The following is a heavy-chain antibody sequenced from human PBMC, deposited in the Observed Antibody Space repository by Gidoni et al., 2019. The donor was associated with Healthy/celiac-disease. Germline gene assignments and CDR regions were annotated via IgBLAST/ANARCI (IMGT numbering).Heavy chain of an antibody. Sequence: TNYADSVKRRFTISRDNAKNPLYLQMNSLIAEDTAVYYGAREGEMATRDYWGQGTMVTVSS. J-gene: IGHJ4*01. CDR2: T. D-gene: IGHD5-12*01. V-gene: IGHV3-11*06. CDR3: AREGEMATRDY.